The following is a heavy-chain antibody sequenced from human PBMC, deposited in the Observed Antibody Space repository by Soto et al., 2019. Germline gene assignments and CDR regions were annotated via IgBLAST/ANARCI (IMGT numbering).Heavy chain of an antibody. V-gene: IGHV1-46*01. CDR1: GYTFTSYY. D-gene: IGHD2-2*01. CDR3: ARETVVPAAIVYGMEV. J-gene: IGHJ6*04. Sequence: ASVKISCKASGYTFTSYYMHWVREAPGQGLEWMGIINPSGGSTSYAQKFQGRVTMTRDTSTSTVYMELSSLRSEDTAVYYCARETVVPAAIVYGMEVWGEGTTVTVSS. CDR2: INPSGGST.